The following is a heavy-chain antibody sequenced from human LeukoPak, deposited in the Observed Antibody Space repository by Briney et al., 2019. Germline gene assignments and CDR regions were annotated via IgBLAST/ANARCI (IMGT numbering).Heavy chain of an antibody. Sequence: PSETLSLTCTVSGYSISSGYHYGWIRQPPGKGLEWIGSVHQSGSTYYNPSLKSRVTISIDNSKNQSSLKLTSVTAADTAVYYCGSQREWSLTEYHFDYWGQGTLVTVSS. D-gene: IGHD3-3*01. J-gene: IGHJ4*02. V-gene: IGHV4-38-2*02. CDR1: GYSISSGYH. CDR3: GSQREWSLTEYHFDY. CDR2: VHQSGST.